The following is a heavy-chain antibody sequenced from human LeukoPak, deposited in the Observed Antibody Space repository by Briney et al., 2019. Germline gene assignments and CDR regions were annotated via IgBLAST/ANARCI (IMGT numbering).Heavy chain of an antibody. Sequence: GGSLRLSCAASGFTFSSYSMNWVRQAPGKGLEWVANIKQDGSEKYYVDSVKGRFTISRDNAKDSLYLQMNSLRAEDTAVYYCARDRGSWSHAFDIWGQGTMVTVSS. CDR3: ARDRGSWSHAFDI. D-gene: IGHD6-13*01. V-gene: IGHV3-7*01. CDR2: IKQDGSEK. J-gene: IGHJ3*02. CDR1: GFTFSSYS.